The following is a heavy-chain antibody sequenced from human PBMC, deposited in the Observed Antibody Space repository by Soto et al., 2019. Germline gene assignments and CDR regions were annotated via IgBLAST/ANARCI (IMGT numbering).Heavy chain of an antibody. Sequence: GGSLRLSCAASGFTFSSYSMNWVRQAPGKGLEWVSSISSSSSYIYYADSVKGRFTISRDNAKNSLYLQMNSLRAEDTAVYYYARAHDLSGWSDYWGQGTLVTVSS. D-gene: IGHD6-19*01. CDR2: ISSSSSYI. CDR1: GFTFSSYS. V-gene: IGHV3-21*01. J-gene: IGHJ4*02. CDR3: ARAHDLSGWSDY.